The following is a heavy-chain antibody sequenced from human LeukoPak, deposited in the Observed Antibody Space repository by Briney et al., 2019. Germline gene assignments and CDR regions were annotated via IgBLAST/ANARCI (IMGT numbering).Heavy chain of an antibody. CDR3: ARGSTYYDSSGQVPFDY. D-gene: IGHD3-22*01. J-gene: IGHJ4*02. V-gene: IGHV3-48*01. CDR2: ISGSSSTI. CDR1: GFTFSSYG. Sequence: GGSLRLSCAASGFTFSSYGMHWVRQAPGKGLEWGSYISGSSSTIYYADSVKGRFTISRDNGKNTLYLQMNSLRAEDTAIYYCARGSTYYDSSGQVPFDYWGQGTLVTVSS.